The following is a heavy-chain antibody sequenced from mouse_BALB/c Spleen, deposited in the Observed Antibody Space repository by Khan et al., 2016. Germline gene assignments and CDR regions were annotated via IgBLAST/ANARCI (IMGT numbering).Heavy chain of an antibody. D-gene: IGHD1-1*01. Sequence: QIQLVQSGPELKKPGETVKISCKASGYTLTNYGMNWVKQAPGKGLKWMGWINTYTGEPTYADDFKGRFAFSLETSASTAYLQINSLKNEDMATYFCARHYYGCRGNYFDYWGQGTTLTVSS. CDR3: ARHYYGCRGNYFDY. CDR2: INTYTGEP. V-gene: IGHV9-1*02. J-gene: IGHJ2*01. CDR1: GYTLTNYG.